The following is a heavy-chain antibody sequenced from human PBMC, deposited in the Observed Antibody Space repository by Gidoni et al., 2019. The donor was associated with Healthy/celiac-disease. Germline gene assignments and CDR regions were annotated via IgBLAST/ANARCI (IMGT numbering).Heavy chain of an antibody. V-gene: IGHV3-23*01. CDR1: GFTFSSYA. J-gene: IGHJ4*02. D-gene: IGHD6-19*01. Sequence: EVQLLESGGGLVQPGGSLRLSCAASGFTFSSYAMSWVRQAPGKGLEWVSAIRGSGGSTYYADSVKGRFTISRDNSKNTLYLQMNSLRAEDTAVYYCAKGVRQWLVPLYYFDYWGQGTLVTVSS. CDR3: AKGVRQWLVPLYYFDY. CDR2: IRGSGGST.